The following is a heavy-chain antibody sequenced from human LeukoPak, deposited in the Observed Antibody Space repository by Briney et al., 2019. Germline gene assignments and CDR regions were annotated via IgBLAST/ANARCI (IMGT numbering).Heavy chain of an antibody. J-gene: IGHJ6*02. CDR1: GFTFSSYA. CDR3: AKEVGVPATRSYGMDV. D-gene: IGHD2-2*01. V-gene: IGHV3-23*01. CDR2: ISGSGGST. Sequence: GGSLRLSCAASGFTFSSYAMSWVRQAPGKGLEWVSAISGSGGSTYYADSVKGRFTISRDNSKNTLYLQMNSLRAEDTAVYYCAKEVGVPATRSYGMDVWGQGTLVTVSS.